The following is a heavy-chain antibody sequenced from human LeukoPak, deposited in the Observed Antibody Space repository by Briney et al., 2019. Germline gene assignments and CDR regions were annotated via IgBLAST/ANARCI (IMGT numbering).Heavy chain of an antibody. D-gene: IGHD3-10*01. V-gene: IGHV4-4*07. Sequence: SETLSLTCTVSGGSISSYYWSWIRQPAGKGLEWIGRIYTSGSTNYNPSLKSRVTMSVDTSKNQFPLKLSSVTAADTAVYYCARDSYGSGSYYKRHYYYYGMDVWGQGTTVTVSS. J-gene: IGHJ6*02. CDR3: ARDSYGSGSYYKRHYYYYGMDV. CDR2: IYTSGST. CDR1: GGSISSYY.